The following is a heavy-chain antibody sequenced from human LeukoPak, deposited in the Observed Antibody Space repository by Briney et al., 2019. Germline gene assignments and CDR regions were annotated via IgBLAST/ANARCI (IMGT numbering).Heavy chain of an antibody. CDR2: ISGSSSYI. CDR1: GFTFSSYS. Sequence: GGSLRLSCAASGFTFSSYSMNWVRQAPGKGLEWVSPISGSSSYIYYADSVKGRFTISRDNAKNSLYLQMNSLRAEDTAVYYCARDVYGSGSSNWFDPWGQGTLVTVSS. V-gene: IGHV3-21*01. CDR3: ARDVYGSGSSNWFDP. J-gene: IGHJ5*02. D-gene: IGHD3-10*01.